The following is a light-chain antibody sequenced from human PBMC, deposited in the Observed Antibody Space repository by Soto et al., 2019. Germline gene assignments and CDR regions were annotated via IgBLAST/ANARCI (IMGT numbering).Light chain of an antibody. CDR2: DNN. J-gene: IGLJ2*01. CDR3: GTWDSSLSAVV. CDR1: SYNIGNNY. V-gene: IGLV1-51*01. Sequence: QSVLTQPPSVSAAPGQKVTISCSGSSYNIGNNYVSWYQQLPGTAPKLLIYDNNKRPSGIPDRFSGSKSGTSATLGITGLQTGDEADYYCGTWDSSLSAVVFGGGTKLTV.